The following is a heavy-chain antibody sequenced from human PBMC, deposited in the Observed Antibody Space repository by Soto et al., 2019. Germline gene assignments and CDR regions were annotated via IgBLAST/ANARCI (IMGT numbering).Heavy chain of an antibody. CDR2: IRSTSTSI. CDR1: VFTFNDYN. D-gene: IGHD4-4*01. V-gene: IGHV3-48*02. J-gene: IGHJ6*01. CDR3: VRESLNVTQRVGFYYGMEV. Sequence: PWLSXRLSCSSSVFTFNDYNINWFRHAPGKGLEWVAYIRSTSTSIHYADSVRGRFTISRESAKNSLYLQMNSLRDEDTAVYYCVRESLNVTQRVGFYYGMEVWGQGTTVKVYS.